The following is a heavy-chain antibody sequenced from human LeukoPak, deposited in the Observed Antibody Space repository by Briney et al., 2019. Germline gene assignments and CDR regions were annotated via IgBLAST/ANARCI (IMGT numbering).Heavy chain of an antibody. CDR3: AKVGALSSTYYDSSGGRSYFDY. D-gene: IGHD3-22*01. CDR2: ISSDGNNK. Sequence: GGSLRLSCAVSGFTFNNYGMHWVRQAPGKGLEWVAVISSDGNNKYYADSVKGRFTISRDNSKNTLYLQMNSLRAEDTAVYYCAKVGALSSTYYDSSGGRSYFDYWGQGTLVTVSS. CDR1: GFTFNNYG. V-gene: IGHV3-30*18. J-gene: IGHJ4*02.